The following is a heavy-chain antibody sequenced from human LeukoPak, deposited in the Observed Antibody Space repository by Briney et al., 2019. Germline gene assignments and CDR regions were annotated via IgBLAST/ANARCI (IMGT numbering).Heavy chain of an antibody. Sequence: ASETLSLTCTVSGGSISSSSYYWGWIRQPPGKGLEWIGSIYYSGSTYYNPSLKSRVTISVDTSKNQFSLKLSSVTAADTAVYYCARLEGIRYYYHYMDVWGKGTTVTISS. CDR2: IYYSGST. D-gene: IGHD2/OR15-2a*01. CDR3: ARLEGIRYYYHYMDV. CDR1: GGSISSSSYY. V-gene: IGHV4-39*01. J-gene: IGHJ6*03.